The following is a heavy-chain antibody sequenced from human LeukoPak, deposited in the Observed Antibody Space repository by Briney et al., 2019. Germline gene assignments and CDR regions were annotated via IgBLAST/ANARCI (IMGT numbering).Heavy chain of an antibody. J-gene: IGHJ4*02. Sequence: GGSLRLSCAASGFTFSSYVVSWVRRAPGKGPEWVSVISASGAKTYYADSVKGRFTMSRDNSKNTLYLQMDSLRAEDTAVYYCAKDRDGGSNAQAKGFDYWGQGTLVTVSS. CDR3: AKDRDGGSNAQAKGFDY. CDR2: ISASGAKT. V-gene: IGHV3-23*01. D-gene: IGHD3-16*01. CDR1: GFTFSSYV.